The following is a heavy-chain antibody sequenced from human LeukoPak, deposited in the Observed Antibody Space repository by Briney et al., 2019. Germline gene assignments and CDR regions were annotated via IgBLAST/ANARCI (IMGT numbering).Heavy chain of an antibody. J-gene: IGHJ4*02. V-gene: IGHV3-23*01. Sequence: QPGGSLRLSWAASGFTFAGDAMSWVGQAPGKGLDWVSEFSASGDSTYYADSVKGRFTISRDNSKNTLYLEMNSLRAEDTAVYYCAKDRRERTAMILVLIPPGYWGQGTLVTVAS. CDR1: GFTFAGDA. CDR3: AKDRRERTAMILVLIPPGY. CDR2: FSASGDST. D-gene: IGHD3-22*01.